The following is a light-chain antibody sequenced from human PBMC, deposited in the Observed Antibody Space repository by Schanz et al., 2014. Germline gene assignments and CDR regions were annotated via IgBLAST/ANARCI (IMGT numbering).Light chain of an antibody. J-gene: IGKJ4*01. V-gene: IGKV1-12*01. CDR1: QSISSW. CDR2: GAS. CDR3: QQANSLVS. Sequence: DIQMTQSPSTLSASVGDRVTFTCRASQSISSWLAWYQQKPGKAPKLLIYGASTLQSGVPSRFSDSGFGTDFTLTINSLQPEDFATYYCQQANSLVSFGGGTKVEI.